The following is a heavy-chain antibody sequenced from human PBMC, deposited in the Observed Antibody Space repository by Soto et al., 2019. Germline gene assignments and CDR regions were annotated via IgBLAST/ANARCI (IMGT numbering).Heavy chain of an antibody. CDR1: GGSISSSSYY. CDR3: ARQDEGELLLEYNWFDP. D-gene: IGHD1-26*01. CDR2: IYYSGST. J-gene: IGHJ5*02. Sequence: SETLSLTCTVSGGSISSSSYYWGWIRQPPGKGLEWIGSIYYSGSTYYNPSLKSRVTISVDTSKNQFSLKLSSVTAADTAVYYCARQDEGELLLEYNWFDPWGQGTLVTVSS. V-gene: IGHV4-39*01.